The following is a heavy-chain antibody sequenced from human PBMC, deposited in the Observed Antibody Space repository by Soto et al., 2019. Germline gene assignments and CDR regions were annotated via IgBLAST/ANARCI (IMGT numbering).Heavy chain of an antibody. J-gene: IGHJ5*02. D-gene: IGHD2-21*01. V-gene: IGHV4-30-2*01. CDR2: IYHTGAA. CDR3: VRASYILPFDP. CDR1: GGSIDSGGYS. Sequence: QLQLQESGSGLVKPSQTLSLTCAVSGGSIDSGGYSWNWIRQPPGKGLEWIGYIYHTGAAHYNASLEGRVILSVDMSKNQFSLQMTSVTAADTAVYYCVRASYILPFDPWGQGIFVTVSS.